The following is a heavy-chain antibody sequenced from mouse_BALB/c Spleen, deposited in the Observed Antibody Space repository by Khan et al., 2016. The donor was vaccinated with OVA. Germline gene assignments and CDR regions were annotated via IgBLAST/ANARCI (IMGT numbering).Heavy chain of an antibody. J-gene: IGHJ3*01. Sequence: VQLKESGTVLARPGTSVKMSCKTSGYTFSSYLIHWVKQRPGQGLEWIGDIYPGNNATTYNQKFKDKAKLTAGKSASTAYMDLSSLTNEDFAVYYCTRGGYGSFAFWGQGTLVTVSA. V-gene: IGHV1-5*01. CDR2: IYPGNNAT. CDR1: GYTFSSYL. CDR3: TRGGYGSFAF. D-gene: IGHD2-2*01.